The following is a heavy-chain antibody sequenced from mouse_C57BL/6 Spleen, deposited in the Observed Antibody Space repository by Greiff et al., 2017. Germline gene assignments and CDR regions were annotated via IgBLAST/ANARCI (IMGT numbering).Heavy chain of an antibody. CDR2: IYPGDGDT. CDR3: ARGGTALYAMDY. V-gene: IGHV1-80*01. D-gene: IGHD3-3*01. J-gene: IGHJ4*01. CDR1: GYAFSSYW. Sequence: VKLQESGAELVKPGASVKISCKASGYAFSSYWMNWVKQRPGKGLEWIGQIYPGDGDTNYNGKFKGKATLTADKSSSTAYMQLSSLTSEDSAVYFCARGGTALYAMDYWGQGTSVTVSS.